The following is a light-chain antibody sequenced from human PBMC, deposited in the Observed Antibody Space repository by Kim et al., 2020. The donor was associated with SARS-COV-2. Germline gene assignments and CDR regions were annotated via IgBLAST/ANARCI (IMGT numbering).Light chain of an antibody. CDR2: GAS. CDR1: QTVISNY. J-gene: IGKJ4*01. V-gene: IGKV3-20*01. CDR3: QQYGSPSLT. Sequence: EIVLTQSPGTLSLSPGGRATLSCRTSQTVISNYLAWYQQKPGQAPRLVINGASSRATGIPDRFSGSGSGTDFTLTISRLEPEDFAVYYCQQYGSPSLTFGGGTKVDIK.